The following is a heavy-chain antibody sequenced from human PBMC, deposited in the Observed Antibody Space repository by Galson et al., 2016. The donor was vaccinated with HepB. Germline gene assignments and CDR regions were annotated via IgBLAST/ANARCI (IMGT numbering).Heavy chain of an antibody. CDR3: ARDRDDYGYDL. CDR1: GFTFSTYA. D-gene: IGHD4-17*01. Sequence: SLRLSCAASGFTFSTYAMNWVRQAPGKGLEWVSYISNTGSYFYYGDPVKGRFTISRDNAKNSLYLQMSSLRAEDTAVYYCARDRDDYGYDLWGQGTLVTVSS. CDR2: ISNTGSYF. V-gene: IGHV3-21*01. J-gene: IGHJ5*02.